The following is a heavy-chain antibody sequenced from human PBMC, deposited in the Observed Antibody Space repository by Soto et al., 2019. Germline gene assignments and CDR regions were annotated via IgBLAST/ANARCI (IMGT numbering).Heavy chain of an antibody. V-gene: IGHV1-69*13. CDR3: ARDGAGGRDHNWFDP. Sequence: SVKVSCKASGGTFSSYAISWVRQAPGQGLEWMGGIIPIFGTANYAQKFQGRVTITADESTSTAYMELSSLRSEDTAVYYCARDGAGGRDHNWFDPWGQGTLVTVSS. CDR2: IIPIFGTA. CDR1: GGTFSSYA. D-gene: IGHD1-1*01. J-gene: IGHJ5*02.